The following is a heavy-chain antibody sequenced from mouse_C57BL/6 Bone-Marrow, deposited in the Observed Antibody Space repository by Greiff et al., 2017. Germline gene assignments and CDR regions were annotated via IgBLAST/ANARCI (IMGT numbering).Heavy chain of an antibody. V-gene: IGHV1-69*01. CDR2: IYPSDSYT. CDR1: GYTFTSYW. J-gene: IGHJ3*01. CDR3: VRRGACYSNYVGWFAY. D-gene: IGHD2-5*01. Sequence: QVQLQQPGPELVMPGASVKLSCKASGYTFTSYWIHWVKQRPGQGLEWIGEIYPSDSYTNYNQKFKGKSTLTVDKSSSTAYMQLSSLPSVDSAVYYCVRRGACYSNYVGWFAYWGQGTLVTVSA.